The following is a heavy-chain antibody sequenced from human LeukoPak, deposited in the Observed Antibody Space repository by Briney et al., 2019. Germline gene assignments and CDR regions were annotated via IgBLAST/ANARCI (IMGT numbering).Heavy chain of an antibody. CDR2: IKEDGSEK. CDR3: ARGTTGY. CDR1: GFTFSTYW. Sequence: PGGSLSLSCAASGFTFSTYWMSWVRQAPGKGPEWLANIKEDGSEKYYVDSVKGRFSISRDNAKNSLYLHMNSLRAEDTAVYYCARGTTGYWGQGALVIVSS. V-gene: IGHV3-7*01. J-gene: IGHJ4*02. D-gene: IGHD1-1*01.